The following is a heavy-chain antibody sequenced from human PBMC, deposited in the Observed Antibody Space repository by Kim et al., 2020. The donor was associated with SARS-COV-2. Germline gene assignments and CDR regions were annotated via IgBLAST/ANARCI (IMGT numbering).Heavy chain of an antibody. CDR3: ATKSSSWTSIDY. J-gene: IGHJ4*02. Sequence: IYAQKFQGRVTMTEDTSTDTAYMELSSLRSEDTAVYYCATKSSSWTSIDYWGQGTLVTVSS. D-gene: IGHD6-13*01. V-gene: IGHV1-24*01.